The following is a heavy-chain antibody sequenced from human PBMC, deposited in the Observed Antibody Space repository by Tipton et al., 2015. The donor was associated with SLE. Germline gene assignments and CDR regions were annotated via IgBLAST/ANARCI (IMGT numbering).Heavy chain of an antibody. V-gene: IGHV4-4*02. D-gene: IGHD2-15*01. Sequence: TLSLTCAVSGASISSWNWWSWVRQPPGKGLEWIGEIFHSGSTNYNPSLKSRVSISVDKSKNQFSLKLTSVTAADTAVYYCVRVGDVNVVPGRSDRHFDYWGQGTLVTVSS. J-gene: IGHJ4*02. CDR3: VRVGDVNVVPGRSDRHFDY. CDR2: IFHSGST. CDR1: GASISSWNW.